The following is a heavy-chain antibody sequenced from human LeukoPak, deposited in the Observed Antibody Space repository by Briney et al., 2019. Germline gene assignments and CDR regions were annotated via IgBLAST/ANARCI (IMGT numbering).Heavy chain of an antibody. CDR1: GFTFSNYG. CDR3: AKVSVGADLDY. D-gene: IGHD1-26*01. J-gene: IGHJ4*02. Sequence: PGRSLRLSCAASGFTFSNYGMHWVRQAPGKGLEWVAVISYDGSNKYYADSVKGRFTISRDNSKNTLYLQMNSLRAEDTAVYYCAKVSVGADLDYWGQGTLVTVSS. V-gene: IGHV3-30*18. CDR2: ISYDGSNK.